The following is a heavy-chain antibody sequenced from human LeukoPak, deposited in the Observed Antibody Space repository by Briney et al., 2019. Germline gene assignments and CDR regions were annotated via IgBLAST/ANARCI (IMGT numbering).Heavy chain of an antibody. J-gene: IGHJ4*02. CDR2: ISRSGSVK. CDR3: ARGKDYGDYFDY. D-gene: IGHD4-17*01. Sequence: GGSLRLSCAASGFTFDDYAMSWVRQAPGKVLEWVSYISRSGSVKDYADSVKGRFTISRDNAKNSLYLQMNSLRAEDTAVYYCARGKDYGDYFDYWGQGTLVTVSS. CDR1: GFTFDDYA. V-gene: IGHV3-11*01.